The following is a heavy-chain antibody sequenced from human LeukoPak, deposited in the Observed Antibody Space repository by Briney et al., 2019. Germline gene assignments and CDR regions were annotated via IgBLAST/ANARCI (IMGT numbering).Heavy chain of an antibody. CDR3: ARQVVAVAGTGYFDY. J-gene: IGHJ4*02. Sequence: SETLSLTCTVSGGSIRSSSYYWSWIRQPPGKGLEWIGSIYYSGSTYYNASLKSRGTISVDTSKNQFSLKLNSVTAADTAVYFCARQVVAVAGTGYFDYWGQGTLVTVSS. D-gene: IGHD6-19*01. V-gene: IGHV4-39*01. CDR2: IYYSGST. CDR1: GGSIRSSSYY.